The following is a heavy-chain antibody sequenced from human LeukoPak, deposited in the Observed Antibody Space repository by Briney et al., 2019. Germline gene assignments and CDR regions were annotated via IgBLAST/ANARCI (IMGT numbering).Heavy chain of an antibody. Sequence: GGSLRLFCAASGFTFSNYAMSWVRQAPGKGLEWVSLISGITTNTYYADSVKGRFTISRDNSKNTLDLQMNSLRAEDTAGYYCAKHLLVGGTRGAYAFDIWGRGTMVTVSS. CDR2: ISGITTNT. CDR3: AKHLLVGGTRGAYAFDI. D-gene: IGHD1-26*01. CDR1: GFTFSNYA. V-gene: IGHV3-23*01. J-gene: IGHJ3*02.